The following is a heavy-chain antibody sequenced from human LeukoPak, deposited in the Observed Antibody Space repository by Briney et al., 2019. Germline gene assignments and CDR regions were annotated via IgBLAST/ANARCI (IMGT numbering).Heavy chain of an antibody. CDR1: GGSISSYY. CDR3: ASHYYGSGSLFDY. Sequence: SETLSLTCTVSGGSISSYYWSWIRQPPGKGLEWIGYIYYSGSTNYNPSLKSRVTISVDTSKNQFSLKLSSVTAADTAVYYCASHYYGSGSLFDYWAREPWSPSPQ. V-gene: IGHV4-59*08. D-gene: IGHD3-10*01. CDR2: IYYSGST. J-gene: IGHJ4*02.